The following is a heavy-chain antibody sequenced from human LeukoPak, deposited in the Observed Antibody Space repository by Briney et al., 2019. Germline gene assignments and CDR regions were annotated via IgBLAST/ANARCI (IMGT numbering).Heavy chain of an antibody. J-gene: IGHJ4*02. CDR3: ARQTVSGNPGDY. Sequence: PGGSLRLSCAASGFTFNNYWMHWVRQAPGKGLVWVSLIKGDGSTTNYADSVKGRFTISRDNSKNTPYLQMNSLRAEDTAVYYCARQTVSGNPGDYWGQGTLVTVSS. CDR1: GFTFNNYW. D-gene: IGHD6-19*01. V-gene: IGHV3-74*01. CDR2: IKGDGSTT.